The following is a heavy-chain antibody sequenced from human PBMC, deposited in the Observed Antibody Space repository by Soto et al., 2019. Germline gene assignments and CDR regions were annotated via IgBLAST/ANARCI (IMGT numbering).Heavy chain of an antibody. CDR2: IIPIFGTA. CDR1: GGTFSSYA. CDR3: ARIAVAGTLWNWFDP. V-gene: IGHV1-69*13. D-gene: IGHD6-19*01. Sequence: SVKVSCKASGGTFSSYAISWVRQAPGQGLEWMGGIIPIFGTANYAQKFQGRVTITADESTSTAYMELSSLRSEDTAVYYCARIAVAGTLWNWFDPWGQGTLVTVSS. J-gene: IGHJ5*02.